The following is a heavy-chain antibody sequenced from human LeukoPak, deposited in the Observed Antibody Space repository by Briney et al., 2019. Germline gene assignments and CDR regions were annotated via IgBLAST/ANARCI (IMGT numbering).Heavy chain of an antibody. D-gene: IGHD1-26*01. CDR1: GYTFTGYY. CDR2: INPNSGGT. Sequence: ASVKVSCKASGYTFTGYYMHWVRQAPGQGLEWMGWINPNSGGTNYAQKFQGRVTMTRDTSISTAYMELSRLRSDDTAVYYCVRDKVVGPTLFDYWGQGTLVTVSS. V-gene: IGHV1-2*02. J-gene: IGHJ4*02. CDR3: VRDKVVGPTLFDY.